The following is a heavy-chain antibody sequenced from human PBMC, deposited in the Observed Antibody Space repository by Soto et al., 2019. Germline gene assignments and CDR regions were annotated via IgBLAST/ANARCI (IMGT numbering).Heavy chain of an antibody. CDR2: IKQDGSEK. J-gene: IGHJ6*03. D-gene: IGHD2-2*01. Sequence: GGSLRLSCAASGFTLSSFWMTWVRQAPGKGLEWVANIKQDGSEKYYVDSVTGRFTISRDNAKTSVYLQMSSLSAEDTAVYYCAREGLGYCTSSNCQYYFFYMDVWGKGTTVTVSS. CDR1: GFTLSSFW. CDR3: AREGLGYCTSSNCQYYFFYMDV. V-gene: IGHV3-7*01.